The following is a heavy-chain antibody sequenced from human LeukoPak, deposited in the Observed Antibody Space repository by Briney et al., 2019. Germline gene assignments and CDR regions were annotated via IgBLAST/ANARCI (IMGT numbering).Heavy chain of an antibody. J-gene: IGHJ4*02. CDR3: AREAEDDSIDY. Sequence: ASVEVSCKASGYTFIVYYIHWVRQAPGQGLEWMGRISPGSGGTNYAQRFQGRVTMTRDTSMNTVYMEVSRLRSDDTAVYYCAREAEDDSIDYWGQGTLVTVSS. V-gene: IGHV1-2*02. CDR1: GYTFIVYY. CDR2: ISPGSGGT. D-gene: IGHD3-3*01.